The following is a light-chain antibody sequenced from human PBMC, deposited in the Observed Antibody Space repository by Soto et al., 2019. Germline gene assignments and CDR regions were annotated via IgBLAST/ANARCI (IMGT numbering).Light chain of an antibody. CDR2: AGS. J-gene: IGKJ2*01. Sequence: DIQMTQSPSAMSAYVGDRVTITCRASQGIRNFLVGFQHKPGQVPKRLIYAGSSLQSGVPSRFSGSGSGTEFPLSSSSLQPQDFANDDWLQHNMYPPTLGQWTKLEIK. CDR3: LQHNMYPPT. CDR1: QGIRNF. V-gene: IGKV1-17*03.